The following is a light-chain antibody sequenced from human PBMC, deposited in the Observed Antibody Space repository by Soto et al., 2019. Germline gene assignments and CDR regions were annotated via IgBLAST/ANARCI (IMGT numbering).Light chain of an antibody. Sequence: DIVMTQSPDSLAVSLGERATINCKSSQNILYSPNNKNDLAWYQQKPGQPPKLLTYWASTRQSGVPDRFSGSGSETDFTLSISSVQSEDVAVYYCLQYYNSYTFGQGTKLEI. CDR2: WAS. J-gene: IGKJ2*01. CDR3: LQYYNSYT. V-gene: IGKV4-1*01. CDR1: QNILYSPNNKND.